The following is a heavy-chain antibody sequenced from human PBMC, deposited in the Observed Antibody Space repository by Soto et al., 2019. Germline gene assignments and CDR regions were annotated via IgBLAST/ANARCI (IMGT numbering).Heavy chain of an antibody. CDR1: GFIFSHAW. CDR2: VKNNGGAT. CDR3: AANLGPAYDSNNWFDP. J-gene: IGHJ5*02. Sequence: EVQLVESGGDLVKPGGSLRLSCAASGFIFSHAWFHWVRQPPWKGLELVCRVKNNGGATDYAASVKGRFTISRDDSKDTVYLQMSSLRTEDTAIYYCAANLGPAYDSNNWFDPWGQGTRVTVSS. D-gene: IGHD2-21*01. V-gene: IGHV3-15*07.